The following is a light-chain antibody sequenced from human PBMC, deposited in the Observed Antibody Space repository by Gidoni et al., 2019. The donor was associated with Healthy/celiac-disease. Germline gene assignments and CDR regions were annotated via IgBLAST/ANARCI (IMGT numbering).Light chain of an antibody. CDR1: QRVSSCY. Sequence: IVLTQSPGTLSLSPGERATLSCRASQRVSSCYLAWYQQKPGQAPRLRNYVASSRATGIPDRFSGSGSGTDVTLTISRLEPEYFAVYYCQQYGSSPQITFGGGTKVEIK. V-gene: IGKV3-20*01. J-gene: IGKJ4*01. CDR3: QQYGSSPQIT. CDR2: VAS.